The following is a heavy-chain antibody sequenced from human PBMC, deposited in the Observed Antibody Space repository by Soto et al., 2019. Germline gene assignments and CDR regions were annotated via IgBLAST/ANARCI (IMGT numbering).Heavy chain of an antibody. V-gene: IGHV3-23*01. J-gene: IGHJ6*03. CDR1: GFTFSSYA. Sequence: EVQLLESGGGLVQPGGSLRLSCAASGFTFSSYAMSWVRQAQGKGLEWLSAISDSGAGTYHADSVKGRFTISRDNSKNTLYLQMNSLRAEDTARYYCAKRAGYCSSTSCKLYMDVWGNGTTVTVSS. CDR2: ISDSGAGT. D-gene: IGHD2-2*01. CDR3: AKRAGYCSSTSCKLYMDV.